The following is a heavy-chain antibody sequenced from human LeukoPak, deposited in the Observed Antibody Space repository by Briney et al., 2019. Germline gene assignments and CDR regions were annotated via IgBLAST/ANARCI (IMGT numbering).Heavy chain of an antibody. Sequence: GASVKVSCKASGYTFTSYGISWVRQAPGQGLEWMGWISAYNGNTNYAQKLQGRVTMTTDTSTSTAYMELRSLRSDDTAVYYCARDLGSDYGSGYYYYGMDVWGQGTTVTVSS. CDR2: ISAYNGNT. CDR3: ARDLGSDYGSGYYYYGMDV. V-gene: IGHV1-18*01. CDR1: GYTFTSYG. D-gene: IGHD3-10*01. J-gene: IGHJ6*02.